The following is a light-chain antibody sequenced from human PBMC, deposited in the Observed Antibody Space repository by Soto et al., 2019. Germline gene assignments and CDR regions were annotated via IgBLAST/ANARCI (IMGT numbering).Light chain of an antibody. Sequence: DIQLTQSPSFLSASVGAIVTITCRASQGISSYLAWYQQKPGKAPKLLLYAASTLQSGVPSRFSGSGSGTEFTLTISSLQPEDVASYYCQQLNSFPLTFGPGTKVDIK. J-gene: IGKJ3*01. V-gene: IGKV1-9*01. CDR3: QQLNSFPLT. CDR1: QGISSY. CDR2: AAS.